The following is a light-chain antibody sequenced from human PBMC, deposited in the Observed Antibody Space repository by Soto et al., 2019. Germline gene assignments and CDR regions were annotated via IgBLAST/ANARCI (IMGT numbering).Light chain of an antibody. CDR1: QSVSSSY. CDR2: GAS. J-gene: IGKJ1*01. V-gene: IGKV3-20*01. Sequence: EIVLTQSPGTLSLSPGEGATLSCRASQSVSSSYLAWYQQKPGQAPRLLIYGASSRETGIPDRFSGSGAGTEFTLTISRLEPEDFAVYYCQQYGSSWRTFGQGTKVDIK. CDR3: QQYGSSWRT.